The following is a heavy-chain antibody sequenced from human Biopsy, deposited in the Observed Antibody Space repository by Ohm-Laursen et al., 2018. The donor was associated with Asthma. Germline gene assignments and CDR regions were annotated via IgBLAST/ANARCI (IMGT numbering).Heavy chain of an antibody. V-gene: IGHV3-30*03. D-gene: IGHD3-16*02. Sequence: SLRLSCAASGFSFNSYGMHWVRQAPGKGLGWVAVMSFDGRQTYYAESVKGRFTISRDNSKNRLYLEMASLRAEDTAVYYCAREKVIESRGFQNWFDPWGQGTLVHVSS. CDR1: GFSFNSYG. CDR3: AREKVIESRGFQNWFDP. J-gene: IGHJ5*02. CDR2: MSFDGRQT.